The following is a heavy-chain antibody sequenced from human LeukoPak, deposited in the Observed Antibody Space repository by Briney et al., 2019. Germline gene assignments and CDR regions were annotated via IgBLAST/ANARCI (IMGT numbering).Heavy chain of an antibody. Sequence: GASVKASCKASGYTFTSYDINWVRQATGQGLEWMGWMNPNSGNTGYAQKFQGRVTMTRNTSISTAYMELSSLRSEDTAVYYCARGRSLAKGISAYWGQGTLVTVSS. D-gene: IGHD3-16*01. CDR2: MNPNSGNT. CDR3: ARGRSLAKGISAY. V-gene: IGHV1-8*01. CDR1: GYTFTSYD. J-gene: IGHJ4*02.